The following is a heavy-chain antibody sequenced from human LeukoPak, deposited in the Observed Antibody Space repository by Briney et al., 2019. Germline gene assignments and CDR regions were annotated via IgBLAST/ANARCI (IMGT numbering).Heavy chain of an antibody. CDR3: AADGYSYGGGAYYYFGIDV. J-gene: IGHJ6*02. Sequence: ASVTVSCKASGGTFSSYAISWVRQAPGQGLEWMGGIIPIFGTANYAQKFQGRVTITADESTSTAYMELSSLRSEDTAVYYCAADGYSYGGGAYYYFGIDVWGQGTTVTVSS. V-gene: IGHV1-69*13. D-gene: IGHD5-18*01. CDR1: GGTFSSYA. CDR2: IIPIFGTA.